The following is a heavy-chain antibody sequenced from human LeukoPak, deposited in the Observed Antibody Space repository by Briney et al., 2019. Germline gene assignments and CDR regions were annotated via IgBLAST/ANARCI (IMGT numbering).Heavy chain of an antibody. V-gene: IGHV3-30-3*01. D-gene: IGHD3-3*01. CDR1: GFTFSSYA. Sequence: GRSLRLSCAASGFTFSSYAMHWFGKAPAKGLGGVAFRSYDGSNKYYADSVEGRFTISRDNSKNTLYLQMNSLRAEDTAVYYCARGGTYYEMDYYYGMDVWGQGTTVTVSS. J-gene: IGHJ6*02. CDR2: RSYDGSNK. CDR3: ARGGTYYEMDYYYGMDV.